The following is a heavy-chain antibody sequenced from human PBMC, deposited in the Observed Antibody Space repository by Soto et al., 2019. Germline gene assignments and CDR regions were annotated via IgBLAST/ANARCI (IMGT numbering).Heavy chain of an antibody. CDR1: GYTFTGYD. Sequence: ASVKVSCKASGYTFTGYDIHLVRQATGQVLELIVWINPNTFYTSNSQKFQGRFTITMNISIITFYIELIILSSDYSSVYYCERADYGVHVRLLDYWGQGTLVTVSS. V-gene: IGHV1-8*01. D-gene: IGHD4-17*01. J-gene: IGHJ4*02. CDR3: ERADYGVHVRLLDY. CDR2: INPNTFYT.